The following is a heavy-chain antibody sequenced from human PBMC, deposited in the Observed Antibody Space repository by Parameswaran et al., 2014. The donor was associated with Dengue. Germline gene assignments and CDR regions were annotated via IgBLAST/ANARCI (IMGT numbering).Heavy chain of an antibody. CDR3: AKDQRAAVALNYYYGMDV. V-gene: IGHV3-23*01. J-gene: IGHJ6*02. D-gene: IGHD6-13*01. CDR2: IRGSGDST. Sequence: PGKGAGSGVSAIRGSGDSTYYADSVKGRFTISRDNSKNTLYLQMNSLRAEDTAVYYCAKDQRAAVALNYYYGMDVWGQGTTVTVSS.